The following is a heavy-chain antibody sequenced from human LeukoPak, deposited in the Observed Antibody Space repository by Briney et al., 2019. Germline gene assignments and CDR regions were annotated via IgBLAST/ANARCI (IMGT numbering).Heavy chain of an antibody. Sequence: SVKVSCKASGGTFSSYAISWVRQAPGQGLEWMGGIIPIFGTANYAQKFQGRVTITTDESTSTAYMELSSLRSEDTAVYYCARADYGDYRFFDIWGQGTMVTVSS. D-gene: IGHD4-17*01. J-gene: IGHJ3*02. CDR1: GGTFSSYA. CDR3: ARADYGDYRFFDI. CDR2: IIPIFGTA. V-gene: IGHV1-69*05.